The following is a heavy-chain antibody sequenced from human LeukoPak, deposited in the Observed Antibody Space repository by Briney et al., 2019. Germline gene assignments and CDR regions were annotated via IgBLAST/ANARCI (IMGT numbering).Heavy chain of an antibody. V-gene: IGHV6-1*01. CDR2: TYYRSKWYN. D-gene: IGHD6-13*01. J-gene: IGHJ5*02. Sequence: SQTLSLTCAISGDSVSSNSAAWNWIRQSPSRGLERLGRTYYRSKWYNDYAVSVKSRIIINPDTSKNQFSLLLNSVTPEDTAVYYCTRGDSSSWPYNWFDPWGQGTLVTVSS. CDR1: GDSVSSNSAA. CDR3: TRGDSSSWPYNWFDP.